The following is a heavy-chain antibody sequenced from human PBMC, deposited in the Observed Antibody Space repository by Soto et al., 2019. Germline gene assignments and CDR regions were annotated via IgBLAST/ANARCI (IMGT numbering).Heavy chain of an antibody. D-gene: IGHD2-15*01. CDR3: AREVFSAGSSNWFDP. J-gene: IGHJ5*02. V-gene: IGHV4-30-2*01. CDR2: ISHTGST. Sequence: PSETLSLTSAVSGGSIISASHSWTWIRQPPGEGLEWIGYISHTGSTYYNPSLKSRVTMSVDRSKNQFSLNLDSVTAADTAVYYCAREVFSAGSSNWFDPWGQGTLVTVSS. CDR1: GGSIISASHS.